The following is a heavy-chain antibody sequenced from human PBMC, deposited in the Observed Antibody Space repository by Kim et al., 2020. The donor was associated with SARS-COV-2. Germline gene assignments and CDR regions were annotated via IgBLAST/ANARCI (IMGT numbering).Heavy chain of an antibody. Sequence: GESLKISCKGSGYSFTTYWIGWVRQIPGKGLEWMGIIYPGDSDTRYSPSFQGHVTISADKSISTAYLQWSTLKASDTAMYYCARALGGYSYGFDYWGQGTLVTVSS. J-gene: IGHJ4*02. D-gene: IGHD5-18*01. CDR1: GYSFTTYW. CDR2: IYPGDSDT. V-gene: IGHV5-51*01. CDR3: ARALGGYSYGFDY.